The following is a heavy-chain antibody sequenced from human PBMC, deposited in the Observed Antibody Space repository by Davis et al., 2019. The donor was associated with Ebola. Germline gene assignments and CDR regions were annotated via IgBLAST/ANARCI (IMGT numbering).Heavy chain of an antibody. J-gene: IGHJ4*02. D-gene: IGHD3-10*01. CDR1: GLAVSSNY. CDR2: IYSDGQT. Sequence: PGGSLRLSCAASGLAVSSNYMGWVRQVPGKGLQWVSNIYSDGQTHYADSVRGRFTIARDNSKNTLYLLVDSLKVEDTAVYYCARVATGSGSWHYDYWGQGALVTVSS. CDR3: ARVATGSGSWHYDY. V-gene: IGHV3-53*01.